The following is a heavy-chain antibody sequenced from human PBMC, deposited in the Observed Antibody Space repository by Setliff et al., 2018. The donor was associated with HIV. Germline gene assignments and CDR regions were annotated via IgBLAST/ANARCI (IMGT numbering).Heavy chain of an antibody. J-gene: IGHJ5*02. Sequence: SETLSLTCSVSGGSIDNNKYYWTWIRQPPGKGLEWTGSIYHTGRTYYNRSLESRLTISIDTSKNQFSLRLTSVTAADTAMYYCESRIYYYDESRVLREEGFVPWGQGTLVTVSS. D-gene: IGHD3-22*01. V-gene: IGHV4-39*01. CDR3: ESRIYYYDESRVLREEGFVP. CDR2: IYHTGRT. CDR1: GGSIDNNKYY.